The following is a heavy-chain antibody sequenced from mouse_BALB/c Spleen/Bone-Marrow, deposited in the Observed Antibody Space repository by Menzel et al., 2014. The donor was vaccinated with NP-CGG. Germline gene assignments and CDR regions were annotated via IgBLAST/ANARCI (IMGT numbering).Heavy chain of an antibody. J-gene: IGHJ4*01. CDR2: IDPANGNT. Sequence: EVKLMESGAELVKPGASVKLSCTASGFNIKDTYMHWVKQRPEQGLEWIGRIDPANGNTKYDPKFQGKATITADTSSNTAYLQLSSLTSGDTAVYYCARPIFLWGQGTSVTVSS. CDR1: GFNIKDTY. CDR3: ARPIFL. V-gene: IGHV14-3*02.